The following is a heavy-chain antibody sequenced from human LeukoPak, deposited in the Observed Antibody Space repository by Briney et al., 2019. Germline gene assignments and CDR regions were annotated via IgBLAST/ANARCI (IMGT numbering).Heavy chain of an antibody. Sequence: GGSLRLSXAASGFTFSSYAMSWVRQAPGKGLEWVSVISGSVGSTYYADSVKGRFTISRDNSKNTLYLQMNSLRAEDTAVYYCAKDLSGESLWGQGTLVTVSS. CDR3: AKDLSGESL. CDR2: ISGSVGST. V-gene: IGHV3-23*01. CDR1: GFTFSSYA. J-gene: IGHJ4*02. D-gene: IGHD6-25*01.